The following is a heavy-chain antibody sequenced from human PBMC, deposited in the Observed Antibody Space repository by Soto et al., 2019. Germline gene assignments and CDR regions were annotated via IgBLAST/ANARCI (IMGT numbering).Heavy chain of an antibody. D-gene: IGHD4-17*01. V-gene: IGHV1-69*08. J-gene: IGHJ4*02. Sequence: QVQLVQSGAEVKKPGSSVKVSCKASGGTFSSYTISWVRQAPGQGLEWMGRIIPILGIANYAQKFQGRVTITADKPTSTAYMELSSLRSEDTAVYYCARDDYGDVHTPYWGQGTLVTVSS. CDR3: ARDDYGDVHTPY. CDR1: GGTFSSYT. CDR2: IIPILGIA.